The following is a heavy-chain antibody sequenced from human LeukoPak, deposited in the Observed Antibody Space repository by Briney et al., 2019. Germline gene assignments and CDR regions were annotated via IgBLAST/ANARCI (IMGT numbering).Heavy chain of an antibody. Sequence: SETLSLTCTVSGGSISSYYWSWIRQPAGKGLEWIGRIYTSGSADYNPSLKSRVTMSVDTSKNQFSLKLRSVTAADTAVYYCARAFTSSHAYYYYMDVWGKGTTVTVSS. CDR2: IYTSGSA. CDR1: GGSISSYY. CDR3: ARAFTSSHAYYYYMDV. V-gene: IGHV4-4*07. J-gene: IGHJ6*03. D-gene: IGHD2-2*01.